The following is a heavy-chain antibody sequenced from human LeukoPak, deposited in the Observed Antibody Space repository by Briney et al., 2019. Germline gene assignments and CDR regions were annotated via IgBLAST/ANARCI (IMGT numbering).Heavy chain of an antibody. D-gene: IGHD1-26*01. Sequence: GGSLRLSCAASGFTFSDYYMGWIRQAPGKGLEWVSYISSSGSTIYYADSVKGRFTISRDNAKNSLYPQMNSLRAEDTAVYYCASMGAGDYFDYWGQGTLVTVSS. CDR1: GFTFSDYY. CDR3: ASMGAGDYFDY. CDR2: ISSSGSTI. J-gene: IGHJ4*02. V-gene: IGHV3-11*04.